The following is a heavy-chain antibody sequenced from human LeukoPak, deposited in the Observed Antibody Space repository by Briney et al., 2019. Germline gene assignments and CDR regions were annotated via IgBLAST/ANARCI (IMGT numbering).Heavy chain of an antibody. D-gene: IGHD6-13*01. Sequence: GGSLRLSCAASGFTFSSYEMNWVRQAPGKGLEWVSYISSSGSTINYADSVKGRFTISRDNAKNSLYLQMNSLRAEDTAIYYCARGGCAAAGCGMDVWGQGTLVTVSS. CDR2: ISSSGSTI. J-gene: IGHJ4*02. CDR3: ARGGCAAAGCGMDV. V-gene: IGHV3-48*03. CDR1: GFTFSSYE.